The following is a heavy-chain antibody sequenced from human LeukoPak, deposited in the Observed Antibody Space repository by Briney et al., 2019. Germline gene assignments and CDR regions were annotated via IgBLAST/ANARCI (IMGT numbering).Heavy chain of an antibody. CDR1: GGTFSSYA. CDR2: IIPIFGTA. J-gene: IGHJ3*02. CDR3: ASAPGIAVAGTNGAFDI. D-gene: IGHD6-19*01. Sequence: ASVKVSCKASGGTFSSYAISWVRQAPGQGLEWMGGIIPIFGTANYAQKFQGRVTITTDESTSTAYMELSSLRSEDTAVYYCASAPGIAVAGTNGAFDIWGQGTTVTVSS. V-gene: IGHV1-69*05.